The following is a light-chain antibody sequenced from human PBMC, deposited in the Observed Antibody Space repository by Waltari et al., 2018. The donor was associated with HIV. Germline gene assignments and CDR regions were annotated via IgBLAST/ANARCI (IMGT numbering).Light chain of an antibody. CDR1: ASSLHDTNF. CDR3: SAFVASSSWV. J-gene: IGLJ3*02. V-gene: IGLV2-11*01. CDR2: DVD. Sequence: SALTQPRSVSGSPGQSVSISCTGAASSLHDTNFVSWYQQHAGRVPRVLILDVDKRPSDVPGRFSASKSGDTASLTISGLQPDDEALYFCSAFVASSSWVFGGGTQL.